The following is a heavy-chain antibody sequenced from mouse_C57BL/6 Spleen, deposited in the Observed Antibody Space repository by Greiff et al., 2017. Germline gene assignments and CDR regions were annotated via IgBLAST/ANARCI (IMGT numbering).Heavy chain of an antibody. V-gene: IGHV1-9*01. Sequence: VQLQQSGAELMKPGASVKLSCKATGYTFTGYWIAWVKQRPGHGLEWIGEILPGSGSTNYNEKFKGNATFTADTSSNTAYMQVSSLTTEDSAIYYCAYSYFDDWGQGTTLTVSS. CDR3: AYSYFDD. J-gene: IGHJ2*01. CDR1: GYTFTGYW. CDR2: ILPGSGST. D-gene: IGHD1-1*01.